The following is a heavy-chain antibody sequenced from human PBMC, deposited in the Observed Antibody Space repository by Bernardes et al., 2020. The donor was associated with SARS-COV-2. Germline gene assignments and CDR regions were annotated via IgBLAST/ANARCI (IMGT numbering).Heavy chain of an antibody. J-gene: IGHJ6*02. CDR1: GFTFSNAW. V-gene: IGHV3-15*01. D-gene: IGHD6-19*01. CDR2: IKSKTDGGTT. CDR3: ARDQWRPDYYYGLDV. Sequence: GGSLRLSCAASGFTFSNAWMSWVRQAPGKGLEWVGRIKSKTDGGTTDYAAPVKGRFTISRDDSKNSVYLQMNSLKIEDTAVYYCARDQWRPDYYYGLDVWGQGTKVTVS.